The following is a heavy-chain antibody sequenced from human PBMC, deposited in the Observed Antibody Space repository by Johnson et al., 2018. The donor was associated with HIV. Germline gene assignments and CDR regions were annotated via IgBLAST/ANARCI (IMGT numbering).Heavy chain of an antibody. D-gene: IGHD3-9*01. CDR3: ARGYILTGYSGVFDM. V-gene: IGHV3-74*01. CDR2: INSDGISS. J-gene: IGHJ3*02. CDR1: GFTLSSYW. Sequence: VQLVESGGGLVQPGGSLRLSCAASGFTLSSYWMHWVRQVPGKGPVWVSRINSDGISSAYADSVKGRFTISRDGAKNTLYLQMNSLRAEATAIYYCARGYILTGYSGVFDMWGQGTMVTVSS.